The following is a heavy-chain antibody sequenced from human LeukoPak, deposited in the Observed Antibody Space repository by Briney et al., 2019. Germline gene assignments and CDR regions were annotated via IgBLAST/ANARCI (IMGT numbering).Heavy chain of an antibody. Sequence: SETLSLTCTVSGGSISSYYWSWIRQPPGKGLEWIGYIYYSGSTNYNPSLKSRVTISVDRSKNQLSLKLSSVTAADTAVYYCARGPLYDSSGYWQPDAFDIWGQGTMVTVSS. V-gene: IGHV4-59*12. J-gene: IGHJ3*02. CDR3: ARGPLYDSSGYWQPDAFDI. CDR2: IYYSGST. D-gene: IGHD3-22*01. CDR1: GGSISSYY.